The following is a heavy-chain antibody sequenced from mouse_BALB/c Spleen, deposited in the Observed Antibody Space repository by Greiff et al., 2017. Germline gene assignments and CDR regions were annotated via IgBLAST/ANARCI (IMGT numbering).Heavy chain of an antibody. Sequence: QVTLKVSGPGILQPSQTLSLTCSFSGFSLSTYGIGVGWLRQPSGQGLEWLVHIWWNDNKYYNTALKSRLTISKDTSNNQIFLKIASVDTADTATYYCARVDGKGNYFDYWGQGTTLTVSS. V-gene: IGHV8-11*01. CDR1: GFSLSTYGIG. CDR3: ARVDGKGNYFDY. J-gene: IGHJ2*01. CDR2: IWWNDNK. D-gene: IGHD2-1*01.